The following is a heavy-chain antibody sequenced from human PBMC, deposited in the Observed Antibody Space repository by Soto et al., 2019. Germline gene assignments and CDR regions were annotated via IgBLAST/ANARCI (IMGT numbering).Heavy chain of an antibody. CDR2: IYYSGST. V-gene: IGHV4-59*01. D-gene: IGHD6-6*01. Sequence: SETLSLTCTVSGGSISSYYWSWIRQPPGKGLEWIGYIYYSGSTNYNPSLKSRVTISVDTSKNQFSLKLSSVTAADTAVYYCARLIRYSSSSGETYGMDVWGQGTTVTV. CDR1: GGSISSYY. CDR3: ARLIRYSSSSGETYGMDV. J-gene: IGHJ6*02.